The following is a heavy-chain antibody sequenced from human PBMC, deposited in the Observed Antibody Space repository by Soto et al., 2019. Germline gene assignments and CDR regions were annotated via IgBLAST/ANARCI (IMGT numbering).Heavy chain of an antibody. V-gene: IGHV3-33*01. CDR3: ARESSRIAARPSVGYFDY. D-gene: IGHD6-6*01. J-gene: IGHJ4*02. CDR2: IWYDGSNK. Sequence: PGGSLRLSCAASGFTLSSYGMHWVRQAPGKGLEWVAVIWYDGSNKYYADSVKGRSTISRDNSKNTLYLQMNSLRAEDTAVYYCARESSRIAARPSVGYFDYWGQGTLVTVSS. CDR1: GFTLSSYG.